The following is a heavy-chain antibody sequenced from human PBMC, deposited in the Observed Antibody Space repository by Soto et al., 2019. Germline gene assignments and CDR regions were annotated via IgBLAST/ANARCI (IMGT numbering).Heavy chain of an antibody. D-gene: IGHD6-13*01. V-gene: IGHV4-59*01. J-gene: IGHJ4*02. CDR1: GGSISSYH. CDR3: ARVLAAAGDFDY. CDR2: IYYSGST. Sequence: SETLSLTCTVSGGSISSYHWSWIRQPPGKGLEWIGYIYYSGSTNYNPSLKSRVTISVDTSKNQFSLKLSSVTAADTAVYYCARVLAAAGDFDYWGQGTLVTVSS.